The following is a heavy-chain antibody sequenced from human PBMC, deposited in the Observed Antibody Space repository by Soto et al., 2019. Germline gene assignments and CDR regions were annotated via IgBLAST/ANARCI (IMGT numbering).Heavy chain of an antibody. CDR3: ARDLRGQWLSPYYGMDV. CDR2: INPNSGGT. D-gene: IGHD6-19*01. CDR1: GYTFTGYY. V-gene: IGHV1-2*04. Sequence: ASVKVSCKASGYTFTGYYMHWVRQAPGQGLEWMGWINPNSGGTNYAQKFQGWVTMTRDTSISTAYMELSRLRSDDTAVYYCARDLRGQWLSPYYGMDVWGQGTTVTVSS. J-gene: IGHJ6*02.